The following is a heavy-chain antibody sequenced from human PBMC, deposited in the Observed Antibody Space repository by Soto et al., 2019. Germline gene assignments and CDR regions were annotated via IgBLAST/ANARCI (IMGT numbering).Heavy chain of an antibody. V-gene: IGHV3-30-3*01. Sequence: GGSLRLSCAASRFTFSSYAMHWVRQAPGKGLEWVTVISYDGSKKYYADSVKGRFTISRDNSKNTLFLEMNRLTADDTAVYYCARGDFPDNGPFSNHSPFDYWGQGTLVTVSS. CDR1: RFTFSSYA. J-gene: IGHJ4*02. D-gene: IGHD4-4*01. CDR2: ISYDGSKK. CDR3: ARGDFPDNGPFSNHSPFDY.